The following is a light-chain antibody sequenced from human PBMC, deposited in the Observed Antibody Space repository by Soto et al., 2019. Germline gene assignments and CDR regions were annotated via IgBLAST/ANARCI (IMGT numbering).Light chain of an antibody. J-gene: IGKJ1*01. V-gene: IGKV3D-15*01. Sequence: EVVMTQSPATLSVSQGERATLSCRSSQSVGGKLAWYQQKPGQAPRLLIYGASSRPTGIPARFSGSGSGTEFTPTISSLRSEDFAIYYCQQYDNWPPWTFGRGTKVDIK. CDR2: GAS. CDR1: QSVGGK. CDR3: QQYDNWPPWT.